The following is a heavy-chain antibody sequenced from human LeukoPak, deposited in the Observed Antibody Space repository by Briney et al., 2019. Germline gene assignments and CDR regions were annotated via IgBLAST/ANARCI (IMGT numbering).Heavy chain of an antibody. D-gene: IGHD2-2*01. CDR2: INPNSGGT. J-gene: IGHJ5*02. CDR1: GYTFTGYY. V-gene: IGHV1-2*02. Sequence: GSSLRVSCKASGYTFTGYYMHWVRQAPGHGLEWMGWINPNSGGTNYAQKFQGRVTMTRDTSISTAYMELSRLRSDDTAVYYCAREGGRAWQGYCSSTSCYERHNWFDPWGQGTLVTVSS. CDR3: AREGGRAWQGYCSSTSCYERHNWFDP.